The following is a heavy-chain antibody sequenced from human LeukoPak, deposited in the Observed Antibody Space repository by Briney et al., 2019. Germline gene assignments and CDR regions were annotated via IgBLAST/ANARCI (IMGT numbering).Heavy chain of an antibody. CDR2: ISVSGGST. V-gene: IGHV3-23*01. Sequence: GGSLRLSCAVSGFTFSSYTMSWVRQAPGKGLEWVSGISVSGGSTYYADSVKGRFTISRDTSKNTLSLQMNSLRAEDTAVYFCARVGDHFHWNLDLWGRGTLVSVSS. CDR1: GFTFSSYT. CDR3: ARVGDHFHWNLDL. D-gene: IGHD3-3*02. J-gene: IGHJ2*01.